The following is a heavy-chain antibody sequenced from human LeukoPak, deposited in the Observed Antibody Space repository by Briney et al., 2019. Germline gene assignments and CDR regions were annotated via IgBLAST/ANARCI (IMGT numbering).Heavy chain of an antibody. CDR1: GFTFSSYA. Sequence: GGSLRLSCAASGFTFSSYAMHWVRQAPGKGLEWVAVISYDGSNKYYADSVKGRFTISRDNSKNTLYLQMNSLRAEDTAVYYCARAYSSSWYQTDYFDYWGQGTLVTSPQ. CDR2: ISYDGSNK. V-gene: IGHV3-30-3*01. CDR3: ARAYSSSWYQTDYFDY. D-gene: IGHD6-13*01. J-gene: IGHJ4*02.